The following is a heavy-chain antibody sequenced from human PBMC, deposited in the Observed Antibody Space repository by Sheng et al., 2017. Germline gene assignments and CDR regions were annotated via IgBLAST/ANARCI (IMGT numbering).Heavy chain of an antibody. CDR1: GGTFSSYA. CDR3: ALTLNGWLRLRGAIDY. CDR2: IIPIFGTA. V-gene: IGHV1-69*13. J-gene: IGHJ4*02. Sequence: QVQLVQSGAEVKKPGSSVKVSCKASGGTFSSYAISWVRQAPGQGLEWMGGIIPIFGTANYAQKFQGRVTITADESTSTAYMELSSLRSEDTAVYYCALTLNGWLRLRGAIDYWGQGTLVTVSS. D-gene: IGHD5-12*01.